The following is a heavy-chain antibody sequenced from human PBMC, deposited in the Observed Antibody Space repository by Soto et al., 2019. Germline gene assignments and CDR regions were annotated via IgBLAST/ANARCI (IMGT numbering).Heavy chain of an antibody. J-gene: IGHJ2*01. CDR1: GGSISSGDYC. CDR2: MYYSGTT. V-gene: IGHV4-30-4*01. Sequence: PSETLSLTCTVSGGSISSGDYCWNWIRQTPGKGLEWIGSMYYSGTTYYNPALKSRLNISIDSSKNQFSLKLTSVTAADTAVYYCVRDLTESYWHFDLWGRGTLVTVSS. D-gene: IGHD3-10*01. CDR3: VRDLTESYWHFDL.